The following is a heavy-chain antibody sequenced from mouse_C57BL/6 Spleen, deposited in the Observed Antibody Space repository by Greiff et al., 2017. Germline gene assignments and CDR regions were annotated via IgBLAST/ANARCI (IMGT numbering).Heavy chain of an antibody. CDR1: GFTFSSYA. CDR3: ARDGYYSNYGFAY. Sequence: VMLVESGGGLVKPGGSLTLSCAASGFTFSSYAMSWVRQTPEKRLEWVATISDGGSYTYYPDNVKGRFTISRDNAKNNLYLQMSHLKSEDTAMYYCARDGYYSNYGFAYWGQGTLVTVSA. V-gene: IGHV5-4*01. CDR2: ISDGGSYT. D-gene: IGHD2-5*01. J-gene: IGHJ3*01.